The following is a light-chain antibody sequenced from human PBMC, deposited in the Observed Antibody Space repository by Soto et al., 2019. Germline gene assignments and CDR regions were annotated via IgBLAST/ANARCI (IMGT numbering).Light chain of an antibody. CDR3: QTWGSGLLV. CDR2: VNSDGSH. Sequence: QSVLTQSPSASASLGASVKLTCTLSSGHSSYAIAWHQQQPEKGPRYLMKVNSDGSHTKGDGIPDRFSGSSSGAERYLTSTRLQSEDEADYYCQTWGSGLLVFGGGTKLTVL. V-gene: IGLV4-69*01. CDR1: SGHSSYA. J-gene: IGLJ3*02.